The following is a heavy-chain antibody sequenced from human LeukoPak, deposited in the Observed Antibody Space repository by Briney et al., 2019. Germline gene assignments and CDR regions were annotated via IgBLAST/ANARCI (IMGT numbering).Heavy chain of an antibody. CDR2: IWYDGSNA. D-gene: IGHD6-6*01. J-gene: IGHJ4*02. CDR3: ARDIGARRLDY. CDR1: GFTFRNHG. V-gene: IGHV3-33*01. Sequence: GRSLRLSCAASGFTFRNHGMHWVRQAPGKGLEWVAVIWYDGSNAYYADSVKGRFTISRDNSRNTLYLQMNSLRAEDTAVYYCARDIGARRLDYWGQGTPVTVSS.